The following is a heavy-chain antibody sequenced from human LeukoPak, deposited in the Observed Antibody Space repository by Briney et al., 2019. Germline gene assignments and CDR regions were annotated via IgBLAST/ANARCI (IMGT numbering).Heavy chain of an antibody. Sequence: SETLSLTCAVYGGSFSGYYWSWIRQPPGKGLEWIGEINHSGSTNYNPSLKSRVTISVDTSKNQFSLKLSSVTAADTAVYYCARGWEGYSYGHPDAFDIWGQGTLVTVSS. D-gene: IGHD5-18*01. CDR2: INHSGST. CDR3: ARGWEGYSYGHPDAFDI. V-gene: IGHV4-34*01. CDR1: GGSFSGYY. J-gene: IGHJ4*02.